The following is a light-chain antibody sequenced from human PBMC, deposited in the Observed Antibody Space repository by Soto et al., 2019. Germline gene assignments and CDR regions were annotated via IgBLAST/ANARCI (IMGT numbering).Light chain of an antibody. V-gene: IGLV7-43*01. Sequence: QTVVTLEPSLNVSPGGTVTLTCACRTGEVTSGYYPIRLQQKPGRAPRALIYSTSNNRSWTPAQFSGYLLGGKADLTLSGVQHEDEAEYYCLIYYGGAQVFGGGTQLTVL. J-gene: IGLJ2*01. CDR2: STS. CDR1: TGEVTSGYY. CDR3: LIYYGGAQV.